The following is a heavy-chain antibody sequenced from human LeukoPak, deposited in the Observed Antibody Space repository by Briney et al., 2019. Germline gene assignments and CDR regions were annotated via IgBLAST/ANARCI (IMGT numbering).Heavy chain of an antibody. CDR3: ARELLGAYNWFDP. J-gene: IGHJ5*02. CDR2: IYYSGST. Sequence: SETLSLTCTVSGGSISSGGYYWSWIRQHPGKGLEWIGYIYYSGSTYYNPSLKSRVTISVDTSKNQFSLKLSSVTAADTAVYYCARELLGAYNWFDPWGQGTLVTVSS. V-gene: IGHV4-31*03. D-gene: IGHD3-10*01. CDR1: GGSISSGGYY.